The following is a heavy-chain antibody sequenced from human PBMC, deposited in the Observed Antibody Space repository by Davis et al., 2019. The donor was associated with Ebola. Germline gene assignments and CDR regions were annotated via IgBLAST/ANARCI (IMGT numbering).Heavy chain of an antibody. CDR1: GYTFTSYG. J-gene: IGHJ5*02. V-gene: IGHV1-18*01. CDR3: ARDLWGSGSYYHP. D-gene: IGHD1-26*01. Sequence: AASVNVSCRASGYTFTSYGLSWVRQAPGQGLEWMGWISAYNGNTNYAQKLQGRVTMTRDTSTSTVYMELSSLRSEDTAVYYCARDLWGSGSYYHPWGQGTLVTVSS. CDR2: ISAYNGNT.